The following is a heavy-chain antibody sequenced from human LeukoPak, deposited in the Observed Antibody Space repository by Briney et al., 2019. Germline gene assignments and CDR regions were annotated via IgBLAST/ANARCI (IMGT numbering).Heavy chain of an antibody. D-gene: IGHD3-10*01. J-gene: IGHJ6*02. Sequence: PSETLSLTCTVCGDFISRYYWSWLRQPPGKGLEWIGYIYYSGSTKYNPSLKSRVTMSLDTSKSQFSLKLNSVTAADTAVYYCARDRPSGSGSSFSFRMDVWGQGTTVTVSS. CDR3: ARDRPSGSGSSFSFRMDV. CDR1: GDFISRYY. V-gene: IGHV4-59*01. CDR2: IYYSGST.